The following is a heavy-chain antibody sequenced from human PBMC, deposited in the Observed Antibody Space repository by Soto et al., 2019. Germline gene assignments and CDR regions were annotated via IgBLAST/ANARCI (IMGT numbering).Heavy chain of an antibody. V-gene: IGHV1-46*03. CDR1: GYIFTNFY. CDR2: INPTGGST. CDR3: ARHLTAGDS. Sequence: QVQLVQSGAEVKKPGASVRVSCQASGYIFTNFYIHWVRQSPGQGLEWMAIINPTGGSTNNAQQFQGRVTVTFDTSTSTVFMDLNSLKYEDTAVYYCARHLTAGDSWGQGTLVIVSS. J-gene: IGHJ4*02. D-gene: IGHD6-13*01.